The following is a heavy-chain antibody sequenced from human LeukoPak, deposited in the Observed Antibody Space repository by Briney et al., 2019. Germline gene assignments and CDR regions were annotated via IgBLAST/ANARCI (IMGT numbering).Heavy chain of an antibody. Sequence: AGSLRLSCAASGFTFSKVWLSWVRQAPGKGLEWVGRIKSKTDGGTIDYAAPVIARFTISRDDSKDTLFLQMNSLKSEHTAVYYCTTVRLTGTGYFDYWGQRIHVSVSS. J-gene: IGHJ4*02. D-gene: IGHD3-9*01. CDR2: IKSKTDGGTI. V-gene: IGHV3-15*01. CDR1: GFTFSKVW. CDR3: TTVRLTGTGYFDY.